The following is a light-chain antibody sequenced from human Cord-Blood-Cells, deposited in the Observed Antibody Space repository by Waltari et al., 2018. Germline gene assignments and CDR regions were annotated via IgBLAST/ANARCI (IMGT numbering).Light chain of an antibody. V-gene: IGKV1-39*01. Sequence: DIQMTQSPSSLSASVVSKFTMTCRASQSISSYLNWYQQKPGKAPKLLIYAASSLQSGVPSRFSGSGSGTDFTLTISSLQPEDFATYYCQQSYSTPYTFGQGTKLEIK. CDR1: QSISSY. CDR2: AAS. J-gene: IGKJ2*01. CDR3: QQSYSTPYT.